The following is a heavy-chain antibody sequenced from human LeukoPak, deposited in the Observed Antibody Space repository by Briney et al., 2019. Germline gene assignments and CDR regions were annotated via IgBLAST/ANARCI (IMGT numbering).Heavy chain of an antibody. Sequence: SETLSLTCTVLNGSISSYYWSWVRQPAGKGLEWIGRIYTSGSTNNNPSLKSRVTMSVDTSKNQFSLNLTSMTAADTAVYFCAREDYYGSGGYYPLGYWGQGTLVTVSS. D-gene: IGHD3-22*01. CDR1: NGSISSYY. V-gene: IGHV4-4*07. CDR2: IYTSGST. J-gene: IGHJ4*02. CDR3: AREDYYGSGGYYPLGY.